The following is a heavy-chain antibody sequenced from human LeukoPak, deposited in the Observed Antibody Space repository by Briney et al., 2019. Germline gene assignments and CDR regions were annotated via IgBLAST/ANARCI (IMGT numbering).Heavy chain of an antibody. CDR2: IYYSGST. Sequence: SETLSLTCTVSGGSISSSSYYWGWIRQPPGKGLEWIGSIYYSGSTYYNPSLKSRVTISVDTSKNQFFLKLSSVTAADTAVYYCAGRSYSSYYYYMDVWGKGTTVAVSS. CDR1: GGSISSSSYY. J-gene: IGHJ6*03. V-gene: IGHV4-39*07. CDR3: AGRSYSSYYYYMDV. D-gene: IGHD3-10*01.